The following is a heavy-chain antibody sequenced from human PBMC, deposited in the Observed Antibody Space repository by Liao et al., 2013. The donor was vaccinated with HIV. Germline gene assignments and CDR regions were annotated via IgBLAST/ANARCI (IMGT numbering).Heavy chain of an antibody. D-gene: IGHD4-17*01. V-gene: IGHV4-34*10. CDR3: ARGKVTTVPRGDWFDP. Sequence: QVQLQESGPGLVKPSETLSLTCAVYGGSFSGYYWTWIRQPPGKGLEWIGEITHSGSTNYNPSLKSRVTISVDTSKNQVSLKLSSVTAADTAVYYCARGKVTTVPRGDWFDPWGQGTLVSVSS. CDR2: ITHSGST. J-gene: IGHJ5*02. CDR1: GGSFSGYY.